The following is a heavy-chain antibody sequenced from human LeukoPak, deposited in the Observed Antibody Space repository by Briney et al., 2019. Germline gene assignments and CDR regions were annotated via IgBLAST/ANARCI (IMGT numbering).Heavy chain of an antibody. Sequence: ASVKVACKASGYTFTSYDINWVRQATGQGLEWMGWMNPNSGNTGYAQKFQGRVTMTRNTSISTAYMERSSLRSEDTAVYYCARISYYYDSSGYYFGYWGQGTLVTVSS. D-gene: IGHD3-22*01. J-gene: IGHJ4*02. CDR1: GYTFTSYD. CDR2: MNPNSGNT. V-gene: IGHV1-8*01. CDR3: ARISYYYDSSGYYFGY.